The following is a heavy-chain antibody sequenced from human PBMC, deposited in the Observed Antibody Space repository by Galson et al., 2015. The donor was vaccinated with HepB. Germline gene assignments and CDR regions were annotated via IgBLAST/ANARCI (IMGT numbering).Heavy chain of an antibody. Sequence: SLRLSCAASGFTFSSYGMHWVRQAPGKGLEWVAVISYDGSNKYYADSVKGRFTISRDNSKNTLYLQMNSLRAEDTAVYHCANAGLSCSGGSCYSDFDYWGQGTLVTVSS. CDR1: GFTFSSYG. V-gene: IGHV3-30*18. D-gene: IGHD2-15*01. CDR2: ISYDGSNK. J-gene: IGHJ4*02. CDR3: ANAGLSCSGGSCYSDFDY.